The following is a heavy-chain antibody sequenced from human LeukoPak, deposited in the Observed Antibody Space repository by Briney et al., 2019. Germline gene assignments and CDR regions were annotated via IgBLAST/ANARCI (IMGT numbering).Heavy chain of an antibody. CDR1: GXTFSSYG. Sequence: PGGSLRLSCAASGXTFSSYGMHWVRQAPGKGLEWVAVISYGGSNKYYADSVKGRFTISRDNSKNALFLQMDSLRPEDTAVYYCAKDLRPISAWGQGTLVTVSS. CDR2: ISYGGSNK. CDR3: AKDLRPISA. D-gene: IGHD6-6*01. V-gene: IGHV3-30*18. J-gene: IGHJ5*02.